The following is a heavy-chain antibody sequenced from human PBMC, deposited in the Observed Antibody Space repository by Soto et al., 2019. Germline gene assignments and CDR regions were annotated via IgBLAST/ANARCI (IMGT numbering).Heavy chain of an antibody. CDR3: ARPGLGGRYNWNYGYFDL. V-gene: IGHV5-51*01. CDR1: GYSFTSYW. D-gene: IGHD1-20*01. CDR2: IYPGDSDT. J-gene: IGHJ2*01. Sequence: GESLKISCKGSGYSFTSYWIGWVRQMPGKGLEWMGIIYPGDSDTRYSPSFQGQVTISADKSISTAYLQWSSLKASDTAMYYCARPGLGGRYNWNYGYFDLWGRGTLVTVSS.